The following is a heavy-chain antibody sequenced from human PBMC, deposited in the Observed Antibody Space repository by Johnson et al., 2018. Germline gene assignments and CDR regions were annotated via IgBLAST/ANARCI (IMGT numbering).Heavy chain of an antibody. J-gene: IGHJ1*01. Sequence: VQLVESGGGVVQPGRSLRLSCAASGFTFSSYGMHWVRQAPGKGLEWVAVISYDGSNKYYADSVKGRFTIPRDNSKNPLYLQMNSLRAEDTAVYYCAKGNPTNTWRAGAGVECFQHWGQGTLVTVSS. CDR2: ISYDGSNK. V-gene: IGHV3-33*05. CDR1: GFTFSSYG. CDR3: AKGNPTNTWRAGAGVECFQH. D-gene: IGHD6-19*01.